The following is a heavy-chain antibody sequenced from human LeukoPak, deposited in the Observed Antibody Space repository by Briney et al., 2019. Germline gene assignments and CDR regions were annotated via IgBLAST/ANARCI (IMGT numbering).Heavy chain of an antibody. CDR1: GFTFSSYS. CDR2: ISYDGSNK. CDR3: ARVTNPPAFDI. D-gene: IGHD2-8*01. V-gene: IGHV3-30*03. Sequence: GGSLRLSCAASGFTFSSYSMNWVRQAPGKGLEWVAVISYDGSNKYYADSVKGRFTISRDNSKNTLYLQMNSLRAEDTAVYYCARVTNPPAFDIWGQGTMVTVSS. J-gene: IGHJ3*02.